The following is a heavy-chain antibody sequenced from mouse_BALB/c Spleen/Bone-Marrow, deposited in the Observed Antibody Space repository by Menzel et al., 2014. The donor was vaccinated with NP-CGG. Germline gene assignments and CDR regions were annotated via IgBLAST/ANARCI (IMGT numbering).Heavy chain of an antibody. CDR1: GFTFSSYA. Sequence: DVMLVESGGGLVKPGGSLKLSCAASGFTFSSYAMSWVCQTPEKRPEWVATVSSGGSYIYYPDSVKGRFTISRDNAKNTLYLQMSSLRSEDTAMYYCARRYGNYGAMDYWGQGTSVTVSS. V-gene: IGHV5-9-1*01. CDR2: VSSGGSYI. J-gene: IGHJ4*01. D-gene: IGHD2-10*02. CDR3: ARRYGNYGAMDY.